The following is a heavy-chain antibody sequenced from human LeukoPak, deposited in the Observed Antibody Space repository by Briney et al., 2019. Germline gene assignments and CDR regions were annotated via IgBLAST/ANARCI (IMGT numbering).Heavy chain of an antibody. Sequence: GGSLRLSCAASGFTVSSNYMSWVRRAPGKGLEWASVIYSGGSTYYADSVKGRFTISRHNSKNTLYLQMNSLRAEDTAVYYCASCNYYDSSGYPDYWGQGTLVTVSS. D-gene: IGHD3-22*01. V-gene: IGHV3-53*04. CDR1: GFTVSSNY. J-gene: IGHJ4*02. CDR2: IYSGGST. CDR3: ASCNYYDSSGYPDY.